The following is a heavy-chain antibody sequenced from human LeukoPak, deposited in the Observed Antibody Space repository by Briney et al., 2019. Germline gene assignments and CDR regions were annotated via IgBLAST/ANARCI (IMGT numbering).Heavy chain of an antibody. Sequence: SETLSVTGAVYGGSFSGDYWDWIGQPPGKGVEWIGEINHSGSTNYNPSLKSRVTISVETSKNQFSLKLSSVTAADTAVYYCARPTYYYDSSGYSGGRGSKYFQHWGQGTLVTGSS. CDR3: ARPTYYYDSSGYSGGRGSKYFQH. V-gene: IGHV4-34*01. CDR1: GGSFSGDY. CDR2: INHSGST. J-gene: IGHJ1*01. D-gene: IGHD3-22*01.